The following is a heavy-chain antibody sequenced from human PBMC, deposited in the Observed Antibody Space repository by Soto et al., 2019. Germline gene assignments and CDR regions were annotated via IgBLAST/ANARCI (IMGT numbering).Heavy chain of an antibody. CDR2: IDPSDSYT. CDR3: EINLGGSYFEY. D-gene: IGHD1-26*01. Sequence: GESLKISCKSSGYSFTSYWISWVRQMPGKGLVWMGRIDPSDSYTNYSPSFQGHVTISADKYISTAYLQWSSLKASDTAMYYCEINLGGSYFEYWGQGTRVTVSS. J-gene: IGHJ4*02. CDR1: GYSFTSYW. V-gene: IGHV5-10-1*01.